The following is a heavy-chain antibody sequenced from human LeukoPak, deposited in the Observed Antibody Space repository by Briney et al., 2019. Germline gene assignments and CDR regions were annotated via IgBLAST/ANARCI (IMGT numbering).Heavy chain of an antibody. CDR3: ARDGNYGDYAVAFDY. Sequence: GRSLRLSCAASGFTFSSYAMHWVRQAPGKGLEWVAVISYDGSNKNYADSVKGRFTISRDNSKNTLYLQMNSLRAEDTAVYYCARDGNYGDYAVAFDYWGQGTLVTVSS. V-gene: IGHV3-30*04. J-gene: IGHJ4*02. CDR1: GFTFSSYA. D-gene: IGHD4-17*01. CDR2: ISYDGSNK.